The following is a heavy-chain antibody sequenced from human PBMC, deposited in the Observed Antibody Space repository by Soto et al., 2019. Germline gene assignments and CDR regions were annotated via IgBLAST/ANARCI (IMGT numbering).Heavy chain of an antibody. D-gene: IGHD5-18*01. CDR2: IYYSGST. V-gene: IGHV4-39*01. J-gene: IGHJ4*02. CDR1: GGSISSSSYY. Sequence: SETLSLTCTVSGGSISSSSYYWGWIRQPPGKGLEWIGSIYYSGSTYYNPSLKSRVTISVDTSKNQFSLKLSSVTAADTAVYYCARHPHSYGRRHFDYWGQGTLVTVSS. CDR3: ARHPHSYGRRHFDY.